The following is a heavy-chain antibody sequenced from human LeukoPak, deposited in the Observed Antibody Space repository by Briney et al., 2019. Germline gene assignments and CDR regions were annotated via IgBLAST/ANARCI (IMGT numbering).Heavy chain of an antibody. D-gene: IGHD6-13*01. Sequence: PGGSLRLSFASSGFTFSTSRMHWVRQAPGKGLVWVSRISGDGTTTTYADSVKGRFTISRGNAKNTLFLQMNSLRVDDTAVYYCTRVRSSSWYDYWGQGALVTVSS. CDR3: TRVRSSSWYDY. J-gene: IGHJ4*02. CDR2: ISGDGTTT. V-gene: IGHV3-74*01. CDR1: GFTFSTSR.